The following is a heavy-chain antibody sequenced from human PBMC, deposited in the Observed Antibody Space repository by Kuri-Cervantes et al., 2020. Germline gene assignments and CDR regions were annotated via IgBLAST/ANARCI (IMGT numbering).Heavy chain of an antibody. D-gene: IGHD3-9*01. Sequence: GSLRLSCTVSGGSISSYYWSWIRQPPGKGLEWIGYIYYSGSTNYNPPLKSRVTISVDTSKNQFSLKLISVTAADTAVYYCASSRALLAGYNLAVQRGQRFDSWGQGTLVTVSS. CDR1: GGSISSYY. CDR2: IYYSGST. J-gene: IGHJ4*02. V-gene: IGHV4-59*12. CDR3: ASSRALLAGYNLAVQRGQRFDS.